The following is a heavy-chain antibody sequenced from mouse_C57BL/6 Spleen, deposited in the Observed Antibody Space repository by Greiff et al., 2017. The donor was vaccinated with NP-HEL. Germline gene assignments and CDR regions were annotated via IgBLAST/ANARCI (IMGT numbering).Heavy chain of an antibody. J-gene: IGHJ3*01. V-gene: IGHV1-5*01. CDR3: TVIYDGYPFAY. D-gene: IGHD2-3*01. Sequence: VQLQQSGTVLARPGASVKMSCKTSGYTFTSYWMHWVKQRPGQGLEWIGAIYPGNSDTSYNQKFKGKAKLTAVTSASTAYMELSSLTNEDSAVYYCTVIYDGYPFAYWGQGTLVTVSA. CDR1: GYTFTSYW. CDR2: IYPGNSDT.